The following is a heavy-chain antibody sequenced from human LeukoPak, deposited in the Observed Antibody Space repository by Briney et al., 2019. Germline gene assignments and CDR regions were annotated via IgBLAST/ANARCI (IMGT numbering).Heavy chain of an antibody. V-gene: IGHV3-66*01. CDR1: GFTVSSNY. CDR3: ARVSPFDY. CDR2: FYSGGST. J-gene: IGHJ4*02. Sequence: GGSLRLSCVASGFTVSSNYMSWVRQAPGKGLEWLSVFYSGGSTYYADSVNGRFTMSRDNSENTLYLQMNGLRVEDTAVYYCARVSPFDYWGQGTQVTVSS.